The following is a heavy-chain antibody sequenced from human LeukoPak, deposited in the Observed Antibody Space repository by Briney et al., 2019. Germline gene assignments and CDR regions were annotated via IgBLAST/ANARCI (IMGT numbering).Heavy chain of an antibody. CDR1: GGSTSSYY. D-gene: IGHD2-21*01. CDR2: IHYSGST. Sequence: SETLSLTCTVSGGSTSSYYWNWIRQPPGEALKWIGYIHYSGSTNYNPSLKSRVTISVDTSKNQFSLKLSSVTAADTAVYYCARDGDGTLDYWGQGTLVTVSS. V-gene: IGHV4-59*01. CDR3: ARDGDGTLDY. J-gene: IGHJ4*02.